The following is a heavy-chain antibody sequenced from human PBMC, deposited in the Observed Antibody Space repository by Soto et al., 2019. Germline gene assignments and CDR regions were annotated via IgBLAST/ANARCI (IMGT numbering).Heavy chain of an antibody. CDR3: ARVFCSGGSCYRKNKPFDY. CDR2: ISSGSSTI. J-gene: IGHJ4*02. V-gene: IGHV3-48*01. CDR1: GFTFSSHG. D-gene: IGHD2-15*01. Sequence: GGSLRLSCAASGFTFSSHGMHWVRQAPGKGLEWVSYISSGSSTIYYADSVKGRFTISRDNSKNTLYLQMNSLRAEDTAVYYCARVFCSGGSCYRKNKPFDYRGQGTLVTVSS.